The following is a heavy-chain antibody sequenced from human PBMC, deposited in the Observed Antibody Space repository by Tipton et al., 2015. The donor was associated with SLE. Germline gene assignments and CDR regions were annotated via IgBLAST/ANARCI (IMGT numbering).Heavy chain of an antibody. V-gene: IGHV4-4*02. D-gene: IGHD5-12*01. Sequence: TLSLTCAVSGGSISSSNWWSWVRQPPGKGLEWIGEIYHSGSTNYNPSLKSRVTISVDKSKYQFSLKLSSVTAADTAVYYCARDGSGYDSRVFDYWGQGTLVTVSS. CDR3: ARDGSGYDSRVFDY. CDR2: IYHSGST. CDR1: GGSISSSNW. J-gene: IGHJ4*02.